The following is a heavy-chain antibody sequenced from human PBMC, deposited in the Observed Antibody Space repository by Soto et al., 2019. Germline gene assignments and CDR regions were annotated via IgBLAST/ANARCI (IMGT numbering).Heavy chain of an antibody. D-gene: IGHD5-18*01. V-gene: IGHV3-9*01. J-gene: IGHJ3*02. Sequence: EVQLVESGGGLVQPGWSLRLSCAATGFTFDDYAMHWVRQAPGKGLEWVATISWNSGISAYADSVKGRFTISRDNTKKSLHLQMSSLKAEDTALYYCAKDIFVDIDMVSPGASDMCVQGTMVTVSS. CDR2: ISWNSGIS. CDR3: AKDIFVDIDMVSPGASDM. CDR1: GFTFDDYA.